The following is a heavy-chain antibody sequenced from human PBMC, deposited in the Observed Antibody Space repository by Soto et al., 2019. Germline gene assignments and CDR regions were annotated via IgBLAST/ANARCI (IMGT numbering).Heavy chain of an antibody. CDR2: IYDSGST. V-gene: IGHV4-59*01. CDR1: GGSISCYY. Sequence: QVQLQESGPGLVKPSENLSLTCTVSGGSISCYYWSWIRQPPGKGLECIGYIYDSGSTNYNPSLKSRVTISVDTSKNQFSLKLSSVTDADTAVYDCASLNQEPPYYYYGMDVWGQGTTVTVSS. J-gene: IGHJ6*02. CDR3: ASLNQEPPYYYYGMDV.